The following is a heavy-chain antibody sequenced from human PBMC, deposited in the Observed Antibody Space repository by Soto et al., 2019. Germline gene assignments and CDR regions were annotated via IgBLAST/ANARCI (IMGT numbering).Heavy chain of an antibody. CDR1: GYTFTSYA. Sequence: QVQLVQSGAEEKKPGASLKVSYKASGYTFTSYAMHWVRQAPGQRLERMGWINAGNGNTKYSKKFQGRVTITRDTSASTANMELSSLRSEDTAVYYCARGSGYYYWDDYWGQGTLVTVSS. D-gene: IGHD3-22*01. J-gene: IGHJ4*02. CDR3: ARGSGYYYWDDY. CDR2: INAGNGNT. V-gene: IGHV1-3*05.